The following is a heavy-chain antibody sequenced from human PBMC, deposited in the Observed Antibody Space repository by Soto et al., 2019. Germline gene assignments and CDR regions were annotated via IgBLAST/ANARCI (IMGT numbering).Heavy chain of an antibody. J-gene: IGHJ4*02. V-gene: IGHV3-30*03. CDR2: ISYDGSNK. D-gene: IGHD6-19*01. Sequence: GGSMRLSCGASGFTFSGYGRHWVRQAPGKGLEWVAVISYDGSNKYYADSVKGRLTISRDNSKNTLYLQMNSLRAEDTAVYYCARTNSSGFYFDYWGQGTLVTVSS. CDR1: GFTFSGYG. CDR3: ARTNSSGFYFDY.